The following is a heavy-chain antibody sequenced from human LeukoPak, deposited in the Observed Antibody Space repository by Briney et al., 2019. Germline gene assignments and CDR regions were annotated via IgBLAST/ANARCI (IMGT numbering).Heavy chain of an antibody. CDR1: GFTFSDSA. D-gene: IGHD1-26*01. V-gene: IGHV3-73*01. CDR3: TRDSGTYNWFDP. Sequence: PGGSLKLSCVASGFTFSDSAIHWARQSSGKGLEWIGHMDKETNLYATALAASVKGRFTVSRDDSKSTAYLHMNSLKTEDTALYYCTRDSGTYNWFDPWGQGTLVTVSS. CDR2: MDKETNLYAT. J-gene: IGHJ5*02.